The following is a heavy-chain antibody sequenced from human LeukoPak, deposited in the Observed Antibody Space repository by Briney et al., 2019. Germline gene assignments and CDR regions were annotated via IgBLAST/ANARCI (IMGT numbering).Heavy chain of an antibody. CDR2: IDSSSRTI. D-gene: IGHD3-3*01. CDR1: GFTFSSYS. CDR3: ARSFLGEWLPMYYYYYYGMDV. V-gene: IGHV3-48*04. J-gene: IGHJ6*02. Sequence: GGSLRLSCAASGFTFSSYSMNWVRQAPGKGLEWISFIDSSSRTIFYAESVKGRFTISRDNAKNSLYLQMNSLRAEDTAVYYCARSFLGEWLPMYYYYYYGMDVWGQGTTVTVSS.